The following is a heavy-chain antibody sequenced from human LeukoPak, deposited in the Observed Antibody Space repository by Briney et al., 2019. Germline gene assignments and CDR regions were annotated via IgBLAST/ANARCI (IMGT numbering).Heavy chain of an antibody. Sequence: GGSLRLSCAASGFTFSSYAMSWVRQAPGKGLGWVSPISGSGSSTYYADSVKGRFTISRDNSKNTLYLQMNSLRAEDTAVYYCAKGVAVASPYYFDYWGQRTLVTVSS. J-gene: IGHJ4*02. CDR3: AKGVAVASPYYFDY. CDR1: GFTFSSYA. D-gene: IGHD6-19*01. V-gene: IGHV3-23*01. CDR2: ISGSGSST.